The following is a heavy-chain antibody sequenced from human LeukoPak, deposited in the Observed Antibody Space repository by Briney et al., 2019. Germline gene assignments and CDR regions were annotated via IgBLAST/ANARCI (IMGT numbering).Heavy chain of an antibody. CDR1: GFTFSSYG. J-gene: IGHJ4*02. V-gene: IGHV3-30*18. D-gene: IGHD3-22*01. Sequence: QAGGSLRLSCAASGFTFSSYGMHWVRQAPGKGLEWVAVISYDGSNKYYADSVKGRFTISRDNSENTLYLQMNSLRAEDTAVYYCANALHYYYDSSGFDYWGQGTLVTVSS. CDR3: ANALHYYYDSSGFDY. CDR2: ISYDGSNK.